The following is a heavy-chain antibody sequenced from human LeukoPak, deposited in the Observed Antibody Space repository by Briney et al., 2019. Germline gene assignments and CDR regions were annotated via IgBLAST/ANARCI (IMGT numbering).Heavy chain of an antibody. CDR3: LRENSGSYREFDY. J-gene: IGHJ4*02. V-gene: IGHV4-4*07. Sequence: SETLSLTCPVSGGSISSYYWSWIRQPAGKGLEWIGRIYTSGSTNYKASLKSRVSMPVVPSKIQFSLKPSSVTAADPALFYLLRENSGSYREFDYWGQGTLVTVSS. D-gene: IGHD1-26*01. CDR2: IYTSGST. CDR1: GGSISSYY.